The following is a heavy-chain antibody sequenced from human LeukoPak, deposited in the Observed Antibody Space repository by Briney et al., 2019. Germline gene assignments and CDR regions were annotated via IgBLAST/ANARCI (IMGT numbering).Heavy chain of an antibody. J-gene: IGHJ4*02. V-gene: IGHV3-33*01. Sequence: PGRSLRLSCAASGFTFSSYGMHWVRQAPGKGLEWVAVIWYDGSNKYYADSVKGRFTISRDNSKNTLYLQMNSLRAEDTAVYYCAREQAAAGDFDYWGQGTLVTVSS. CDR3: AREQAAAGDFDY. CDR2: IWYDGSNK. D-gene: IGHD6-13*01. CDR1: GFTFSSYG.